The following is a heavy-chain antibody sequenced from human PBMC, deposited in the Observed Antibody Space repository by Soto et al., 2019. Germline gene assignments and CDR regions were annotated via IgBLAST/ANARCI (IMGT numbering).Heavy chain of an antibody. CDR2: VYYSGNT. CDR1: SGSISPYY. Sequence: SDTLSLTCIVSSGSISPYYCIWILQATLNGLECIGYVYYSGNTNYNPCLESRVTISVDTSRNRFSLNLTSATAADTAVYYCARKGAAASYAHYYMDVWGRGTAVTVSS. D-gene: IGHD6-13*01. V-gene: IGHV4-59*07. CDR3: ARKGAAASYAHYYMDV. J-gene: IGHJ6*03.